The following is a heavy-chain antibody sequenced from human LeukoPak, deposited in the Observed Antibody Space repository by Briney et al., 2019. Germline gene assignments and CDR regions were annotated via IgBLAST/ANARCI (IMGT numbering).Heavy chain of an antibody. J-gene: IGHJ4*02. Sequence: PGGSLRLSCAASGFTFISFWMSWVRQAPGKGLEWVANIRPDESEKYYVDSVKGRFTVSRDNPKNTLYMQMNSLRAEDTAVYYCAKEGIAAAGTSYSRFDYWGQGTLVTVSS. D-gene: IGHD6-13*01. CDR2: IRPDESEK. V-gene: IGHV3-7*03. CDR3: AKEGIAAAGTSYSRFDY. CDR1: GFTFISFW.